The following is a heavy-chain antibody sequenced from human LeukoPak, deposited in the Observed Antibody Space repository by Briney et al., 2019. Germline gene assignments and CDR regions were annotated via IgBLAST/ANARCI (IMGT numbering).Heavy chain of an antibody. CDR1: GGSFSGYY. D-gene: IGHD3-10*01. Sequence: SETLSLTCAVYGGSFSGYYWSWIRQPPGKGLEWIGEINHSGSTNYNPSLKSRVTISVDTSKNQFSLKLSSVTAADTAVYYCARRRVSGSSFDYWGQGTLVTVSS. CDR2: INHSGST. J-gene: IGHJ4*02. V-gene: IGHV4-34*01. CDR3: ARRRVSGSSFDY.